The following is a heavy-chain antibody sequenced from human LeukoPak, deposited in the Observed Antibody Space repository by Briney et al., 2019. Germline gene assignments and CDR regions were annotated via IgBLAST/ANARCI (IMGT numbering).Heavy chain of an antibody. Sequence: ASVKVSCKTSGYTFTAYYTLWVRQAPGQGPEWMGWISPNNGGTNYAQKFQGRVTMTRDTSISAAYMELSRLRSDDTAVYYCAREASGYSSLIIDYWGQGTLVTVSS. V-gene: IGHV1-2*02. CDR1: GYTFTAYY. CDR2: ISPNNGGT. D-gene: IGHD6-19*01. CDR3: AREASGYSSLIIDY. J-gene: IGHJ4*02.